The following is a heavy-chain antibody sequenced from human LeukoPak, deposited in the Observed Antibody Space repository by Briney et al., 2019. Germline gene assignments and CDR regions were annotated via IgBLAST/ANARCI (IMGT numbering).Heavy chain of an antibody. V-gene: IGHV3-7*03. CDR1: GFALSNHW. Sequence: GGSLRLSCTASGFALSNHWMNWVRQALGKGLEWVANIKQDGSAKYCVDSVKGRFTISRDNTKNSLYLQMNSLRAEDTALYYCARDAGRTLDLWGRGTLVTVSS. CDR2: IKQDGSAK. J-gene: IGHJ2*01. CDR3: ARDAGRTLDL. D-gene: IGHD1-7*01.